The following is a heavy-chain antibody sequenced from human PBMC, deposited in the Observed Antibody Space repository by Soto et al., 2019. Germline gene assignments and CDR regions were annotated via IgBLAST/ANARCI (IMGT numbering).Heavy chain of an antibody. V-gene: IGHV3-23*01. Sequence: PGGSLRLSCAASGFTFSSYAMSWVRQAPGKGLEWVSAISGSGGSTYYADSVKGRFTISRDNSKNTLYLQMNSLRAEDTAVYYCAKEGASSSAYQISGMDVVEQGTTVNVSS. CDR3: AKEGASSSAYQISGMDV. CDR1: GFTFSSYA. J-gene: IGHJ6*01. D-gene: IGHD6-6*01. CDR2: ISGSGGST.